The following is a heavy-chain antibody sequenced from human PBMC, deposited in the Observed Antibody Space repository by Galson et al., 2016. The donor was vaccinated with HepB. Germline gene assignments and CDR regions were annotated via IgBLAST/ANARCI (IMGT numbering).Heavy chain of an antibody. CDR2: IKQNGREK. CDR3: AREGYGGFDC. D-gene: IGHD4-23*01. Sequence: SLRLSCAASGFTFNNYWMSWVRQAPWKGLEWVANIKQNGREKDYVDSVKGRFTISRDNAKNPLYLQMNSLRAEDTAVYYCAREGYGGFDCWGQGDLVTVSS. CDR1: GFTFNNYW. V-gene: IGHV3-7*03. J-gene: IGHJ4*02.